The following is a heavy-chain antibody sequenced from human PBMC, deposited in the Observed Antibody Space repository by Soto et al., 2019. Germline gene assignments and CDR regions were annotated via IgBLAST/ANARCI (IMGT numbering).Heavy chain of an antibody. V-gene: IGHV1-8*01. CDR1: GYTFTSYD. J-gene: IGHJ4*02. CDR3: ARRAETNGWNGFGADKYYFDF. Sequence: GASVKVSCKAFGYTFTSYDIYWVRQATGQGLEWMGWMNPNTGNSAYAQKFQGRVTVTSDTSINTVHMELSSLRSEDTAVYYCARRAETNGWNGFGADKYYFDFWGQGTLVTVPQ. CDR2: MNPNTGNS. D-gene: IGHD1-1*01.